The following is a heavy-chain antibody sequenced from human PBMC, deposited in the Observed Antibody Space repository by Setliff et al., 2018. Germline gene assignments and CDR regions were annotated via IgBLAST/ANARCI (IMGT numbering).Heavy chain of an antibody. J-gene: IGHJ4*01. CDR2: IIGSGIST. CDR1: GFSFSSYA. CDR3: AKSPHDFWSGRVFFDY. Sequence: PGGSLRLSCAAPGFSFSSYAMSWVRQAPGKGLEWVSTIIGSGISTYYSDSVQGRFTISRDNHKNTLHLQMNSLRVEDTAIYYCAKSPHDFWSGRVFFDYWGQGMLVTVSS. D-gene: IGHD3-3*01. V-gene: IGHV3-23*01.